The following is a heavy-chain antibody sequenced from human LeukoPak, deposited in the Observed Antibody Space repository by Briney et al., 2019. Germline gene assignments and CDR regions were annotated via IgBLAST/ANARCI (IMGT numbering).Heavy chain of an antibody. J-gene: IGHJ6*03. CDR1: GGSVSSSSYY. CDR2: IYYSGST. CDR3: ARRWYGDYYYYYMDV. D-gene: IGHD4-17*01. V-gene: IGHV4-39*07. Sequence: SETLSLTCTVSGGSVSSSSYYWGWIRQPPGKGLEWIGSIYYSGSTYYNPSLKSRVTISVDTSKNQFSLKLSSVTAADTAVYYCARRWYGDYYYYYMDVWGKGTTVTVSS.